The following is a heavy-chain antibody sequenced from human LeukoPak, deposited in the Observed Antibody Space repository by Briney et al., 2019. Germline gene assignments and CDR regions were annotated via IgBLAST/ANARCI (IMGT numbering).Heavy chain of an antibody. V-gene: IGHV4-39*07. D-gene: IGHD6-6*01. CDR3: ARVGSSSSFYYYYYMDV. J-gene: IGHJ6*03. CDR2: IYTSGST. Sequence: SETLSLTCTVSGGSISSSGYYWGWIRQPPGKGLEWIGSIYTSGSTNYNPSLKSRVTISVDKSKNQFSLKLSSVTAADTAVYYCARVGSSSSFYYYYYMDVWGKGTTVTVSS. CDR1: GGSISSSGYY.